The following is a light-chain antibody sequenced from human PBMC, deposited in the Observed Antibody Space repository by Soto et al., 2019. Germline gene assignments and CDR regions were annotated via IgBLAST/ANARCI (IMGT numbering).Light chain of an antibody. J-gene: IGKJ2*01. CDR2: GAS. V-gene: IGKV3-20*01. CDR3: QQYSGPGMYT. Sequence: EIVLTQSPGTLSLSPGEGATLSCRASQSVSSRYLAWYQQKPGQAPRLLIYGASTRATGIPDRFSGSGSGTDFTLTISRLEPEDFAEYYCQQYSGPGMYTFGQGTKLEIK. CDR1: QSVSSRY.